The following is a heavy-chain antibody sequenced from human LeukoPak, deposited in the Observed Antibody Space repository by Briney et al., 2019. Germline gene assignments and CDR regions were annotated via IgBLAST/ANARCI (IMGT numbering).Heavy chain of an antibody. Sequence: ASVKVSCKASGYTFTSYDINWVRQATGQGLEWMGWMNPNSGNTGYAQKFQGRVTITRNTSISTAYMELSSLRSEDTAVYYCARGLSVKGVVNIRPYYYYYMDVWGKGTTVTVSS. CDR1: GYTFTSYD. CDR2: MNPNSGNT. J-gene: IGHJ6*03. D-gene: IGHD3-3*01. CDR3: ARGLSVKGVVNIRPYYYYYMDV. V-gene: IGHV1-8*03.